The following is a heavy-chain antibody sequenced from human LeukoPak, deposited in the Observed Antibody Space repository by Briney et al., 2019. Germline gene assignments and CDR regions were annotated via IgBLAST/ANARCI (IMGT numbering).Heavy chain of an antibody. CDR2: ISSSGSTI. CDR1: GFTFSSYE. Sequence: GGSLRLSCAASGFTFSSYEMNWVRQAPGKGLEWVSYISSSGSTIYYADSVKGRFTISRDNAKNSLYLQMHTLRAEDTAVYYCAKGLRWFDPWGQGTLVTVSS. V-gene: IGHV3-48*03. J-gene: IGHJ5*02. CDR3: AKGLRWFDP.